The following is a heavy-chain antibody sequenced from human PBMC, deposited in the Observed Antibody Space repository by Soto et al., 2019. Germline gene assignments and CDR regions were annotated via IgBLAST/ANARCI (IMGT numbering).Heavy chain of an antibody. CDR2: IYPKTGVT. Sequence: QEQLVQSGAEVKKPGASVKVSCKASGYAFSVYYMHWVRQAPGQGLEWMGWIYPKTGVTTYAQKFQGRVTMTRDTSMSIAYMELSGLRSEDTALYYCARGLGGAWGMDVWGQGTTVTISS. J-gene: IGHJ6*02. CDR3: ARGLGGAWGMDV. D-gene: IGHD3-16*01. CDR1: GYAFSVYY. V-gene: IGHV1-2*02.